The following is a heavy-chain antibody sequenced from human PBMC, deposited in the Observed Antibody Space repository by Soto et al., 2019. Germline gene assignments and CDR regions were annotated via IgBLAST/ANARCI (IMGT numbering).Heavy chain of an antibody. CDR2: ISAYNGNT. Sequence: QVQLMQSGPEVKKPGASVKVSCKASSYSFTSYGISWVRQAPGQGLEWMGWISAYNGNTNIAQKFQGRVTMTTDTSTSTAYMEVRSLRFDDTAMYFCARGPRTQNYDTMTAYNRYWGQGTLVTVSS. J-gene: IGHJ4*02. V-gene: IGHV1-18*01. D-gene: IGHD3-9*01. CDR1: SYSFTSYG. CDR3: ARGPRTQNYDTMTAYNRY.